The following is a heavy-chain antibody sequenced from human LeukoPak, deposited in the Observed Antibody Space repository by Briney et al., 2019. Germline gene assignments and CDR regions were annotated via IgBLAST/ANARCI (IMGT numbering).Heavy chain of an antibody. Sequence: ASVKVSCKASGYTFTGYYMHWVRQAPGQGLEWMGWINPNSGGTNYAQKFQGKVTMTRDTSISTAYMELSRLRSDDTAVYYCAKASGVPAAIPLDAFDIWGQGTMVTVSS. V-gene: IGHV1-2*02. D-gene: IGHD2-2*02. CDR2: INPNSGGT. CDR1: GYTFTGYY. J-gene: IGHJ3*02. CDR3: AKASGVPAAIPLDAFDI.